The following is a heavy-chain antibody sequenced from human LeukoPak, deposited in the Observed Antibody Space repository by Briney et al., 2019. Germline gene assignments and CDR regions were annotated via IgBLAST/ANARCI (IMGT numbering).Heavy chain of an antibody. J-gene: IGHJ6*03. CDR2: MNPNSGNT. CDR3: ARGLKSSSSWYPLRYYYYYMDV. Sequence: ASVKVSCKASGYTFTSYGVSWVRQATGQGLEWMGWMNPNSGNTGYAQKFQGRVTMTRNTSISTAYMELSSLRSEDTAVYYCARGLKSSSSWYPLRYYYYYMDVWGKGTTVTVSS. D-gene: IGHD6-13*01. V-gene: IGHV1-8*02. CDR1: GYTFTSYG.